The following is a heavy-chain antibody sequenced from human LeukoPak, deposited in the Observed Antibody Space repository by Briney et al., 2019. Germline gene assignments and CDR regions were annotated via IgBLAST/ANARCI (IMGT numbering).Heavy chain of an antibody. J-gene: IGHJ4*02. CDR2: IIPIFGTA. V-gene: IGHV1-69*06. CDR3: ARDIGRTWGHSSSWILDY. D-gene: IGHD6-13*01. Sequence: GASVKVSCKASGGTFSSYAISWVRQAPGQGLEWMGGIIPIFGTANYAQKFQGRVTITADKSTSTAYMELSSLRSEDTAVYYCARDIGRTWGHSSSWILDYWGQGTLVTVSS. CDR1: GGTFSSYA.